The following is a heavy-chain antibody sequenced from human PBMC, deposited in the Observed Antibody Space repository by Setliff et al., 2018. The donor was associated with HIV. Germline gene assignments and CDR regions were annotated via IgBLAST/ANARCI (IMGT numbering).Heavy chain of an antibody. V-gene: IGHV5-51*01. CDR2: IYPDESDS. CDR1: GYSFPTYW. J-gene: IGHJ2*01. CDR3: ARRRLAYDSWSYRGNWFFDL. D-gene: IGHD3-10*01. Sequence: GASLKISCKGSGYSFPTYWIAWVRQMPGKGLEWMGVIYPDESDSRYSPSFRGQVTISADKSISTAYLQWSSLKASDTAMYYCARRRLAYDSWSYRGNWFFDLWGRGTLVTVSS.